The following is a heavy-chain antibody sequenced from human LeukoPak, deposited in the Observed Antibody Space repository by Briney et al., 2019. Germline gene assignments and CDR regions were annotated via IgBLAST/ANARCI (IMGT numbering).Heavy chain of an antibody. CDR1: GFDFSNYW. V-gene: IGHV3-7*03. Sequence: GGSLRLSCAASGFDFSNYWMYWVRQAPGRGLEWVANIKQDGSEKYYVDSVRGRFTISRDNTKNSLSLQMNSLRAEDTAVYYCASNYGGWGQGTLVTVSS. CDR3: ASNYGG. D-gene: IGHD4-11*01. J-gene: IGHJ4*02. CDR2: IKQDGSEK.